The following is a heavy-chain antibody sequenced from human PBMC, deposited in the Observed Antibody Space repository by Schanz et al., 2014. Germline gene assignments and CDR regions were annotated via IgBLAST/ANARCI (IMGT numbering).Heavy chain of an antibody. V-gene: IGHV3-33*01. Sequence: AHLVESGGGLVQPGKSLRLSCATSGFIFSSYDVFWVRQAPGKGLEWVAVIWYDGSNKYYADSVKGRFTVSRDNSKNTLYLQLNSLRAEDTAVYYCARELPGVVAFDFWGQGTMVTVSS. D-gene: IGHD7-27*01. CDR1: GFIFSSYD. J-gene: IGHJ3*01. CDR3: ARELPGVVAFDF. CDR2: IWYDGSNK.